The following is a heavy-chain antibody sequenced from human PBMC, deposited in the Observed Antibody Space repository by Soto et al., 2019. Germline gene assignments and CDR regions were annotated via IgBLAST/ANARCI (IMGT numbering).Heavy chain of an antibody. J-gene: IGHJ6*03. Sequence: VASVKVSCKASGYTFTSYAMHWVRQAPGQRLEWMGWINAGNGNTKYSQKFQGRVTITRDTSASTAYMELSSLRSEDTAVYYCARDLGVWGSYRPDYYYYYYMDVWGKGTTVTVSS. CDR2: INAGNGNT. CDR1: GYTFTSYA. D-gene: IGHD3-16*02. CDR3: ARDLGVWGSYRPDYYYYYYMDV. V-gene: IGHV1-3*01.